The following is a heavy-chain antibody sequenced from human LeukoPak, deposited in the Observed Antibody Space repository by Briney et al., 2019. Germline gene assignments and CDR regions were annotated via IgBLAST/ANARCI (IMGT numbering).Heavy chain of an antibody. D-gene: IGHD5-18*01. CDR2: IHPKSGDT. J-gene: IGHJ4*02. CDR1: GYTFTGYY. V-gene: IGHV1-2*02. CDR3: SRGSGISYGGIDY. Sequence: ASVKVSRKASGYTFTGYYLHWVRQAPGQGLEWMGWIHPKSGDTKYAPKFLGRVTLTRDTSTTIVYMELRWLTSDDTAVYYCSRGSGISYGGIDYWGQGTLVTVSS.